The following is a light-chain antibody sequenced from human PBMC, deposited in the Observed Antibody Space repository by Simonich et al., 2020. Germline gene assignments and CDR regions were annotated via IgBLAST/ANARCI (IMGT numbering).Light chain of an antibody. V-gene: IGKV3-20*01. J-gene: IGKJ4*01. CDR1: QSVSSGY. CDR2: GAS. Sequence: EIVLTQSPGTLSLSPGERATLSCRARQSVSSGYLAWYQPKPGQAPRLLIYGASSRATGIPDRFSGSGSGTDFTLTISRLEPEDFAVYYCQQYGSSPLTFGGGTKVEIK. CDR3: QQYGSSPLT.